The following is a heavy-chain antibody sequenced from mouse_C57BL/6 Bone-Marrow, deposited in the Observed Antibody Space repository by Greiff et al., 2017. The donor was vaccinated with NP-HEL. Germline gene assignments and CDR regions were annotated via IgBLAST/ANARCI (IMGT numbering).Heavy chain of an antibody. Sequence: DVKLVESGPGLVKPSQSLSLTCSVTGYSITSGYYWNWIRQFPGNKLEWMGYISYDGSNNYNPSLKNRISITRDTSKNQFFLKLNSVTTEDTATYYCAREDYYGRERYFDVWGTGTTVTVSS. CDR3: AREDYYGRERYFDV. CDR1: GYSITSGYY. J-gene: IGHJ1*03. CDR2: ISYDGSN. D-gene: IGHD1-1*01. V-gene: IGHV3-6*01.